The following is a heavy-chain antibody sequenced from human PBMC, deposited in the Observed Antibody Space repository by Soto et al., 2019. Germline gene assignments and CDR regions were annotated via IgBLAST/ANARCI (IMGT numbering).Heavy chain of an antibody. J-gene: IGHJ2*01. V-gene: IGHV1-2*02. Sequence: QVQLVQFGAEVKKPGASVKVSCTTYGYTFSDYFLHWVRQAPGQGPEWMGFINPKRGGTEYAQKFQGRVTITRDTSSSTVYMDLSGLTSDDTAIYYCARDSGIPGRYWYFGLWGRGTLVTVSS. D-gene: IGHD2-21*01. CDR1: GYTFSDYF. CDR3: ARDSGIPGRYWYFGL. CDR2: INPKRGGT.